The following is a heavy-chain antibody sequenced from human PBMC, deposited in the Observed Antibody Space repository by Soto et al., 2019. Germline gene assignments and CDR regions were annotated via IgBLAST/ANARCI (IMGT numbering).Heavy chain of an antibody. J-gene: IGHJ3*02. V-gene: IGHV1-24*01. Sequence: WASVKVSCKVSGYTLTELSMHWVRQAPGKGLEWMGGFDPEDGETIYAQKFQGRVTMTEDTSTDTAYMELSSLRSEDTAVYYCATPKRMILRVVAFDIWGQGTMVTVSS. CDR2: FDPEDGET. D-gene: IGHD3-22*01. CDR3: ATPKRMILRVVAFDI. CDR1: GYTLTELS.